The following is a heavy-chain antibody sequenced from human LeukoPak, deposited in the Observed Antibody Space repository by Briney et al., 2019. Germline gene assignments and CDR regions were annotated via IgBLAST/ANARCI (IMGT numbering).Heavy chain of an antibody. V-gene: IGHV4-61*02. CDR2: IYTSGST. Sequence: PSETLSLTCTVSGGSISSGSYYWSWIRQPAGKGLEWIGRIYTSGSTNYNPSLKSRVTISVDTSKNQFSLKLSSVTAADTAVYYCARAEYSSSPGDYWGQGTLVTVSS. CDR3: ARAEYSSSPGDY. CDR1: GGSISSGSYY. D-gene: IGHD6-6*01. J-gene: IGHJ4*02.